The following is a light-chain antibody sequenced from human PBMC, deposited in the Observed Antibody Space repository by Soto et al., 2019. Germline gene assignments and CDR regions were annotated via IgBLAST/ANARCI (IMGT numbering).Light chain of an antibody. V-gene: IGLV2-14*01. CDR3: ISYTSSSTQV. CDR2: EVN. CDR1: SSDVGGYNY. Sequence: QSALTQPASVSGSPGQTITISCTGSSSDVGGYNYVSWYQQHPGKAPKLMIYEVNNRPSGVSNRFSASKSGNTASLTISGLQAEDEADYYCISYTSSSTQVLGGGTKLTVL. J-gene: IGLJ3*02.